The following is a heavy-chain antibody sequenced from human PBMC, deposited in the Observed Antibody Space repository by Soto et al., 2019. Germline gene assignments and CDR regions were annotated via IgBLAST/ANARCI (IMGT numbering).Heavy chain of an antibody. Sequence: PSETLSLTCTVSGGSISTYYWSWIRQPPGKGLEWVGYIYYSGSTSYNPSLKSRVTISVDTSKNQFSLKLRSVTAADTAVYYCASDRSSGWDQGYGMDVWGQGTTVTVSS. CDR1: GGSISTYY. J-gene: IGHJ6*02. D-gene: IGHD6-19*01. CDR3: ASDRSSGWDQGYGMDV. V-gene: IGHV4-59*01. CDR2: IYYSGST.